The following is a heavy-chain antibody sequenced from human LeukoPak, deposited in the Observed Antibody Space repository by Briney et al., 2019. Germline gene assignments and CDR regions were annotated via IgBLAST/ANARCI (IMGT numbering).Heavy chain of an antibody. CDR2: IYYSGST. V-gene: IGHV4-61*01. J-gene: IGHJ3*02. CDR1: GGSVSSGSYY. D-gene: IGHD2-15*01. Sequence: SETLSLTCTVSGGSVSSGSYYWSWIRQPPGKGLEWIGYIYYSGSTNYNPSLKSRVTISVDTSKSQFSLKLSSVTAADTAVYYCARALGYCSGGSCRTYAFDIWGQGTMVTVSS. CDR3: ARALGYCSGGSCRTYAFDI.